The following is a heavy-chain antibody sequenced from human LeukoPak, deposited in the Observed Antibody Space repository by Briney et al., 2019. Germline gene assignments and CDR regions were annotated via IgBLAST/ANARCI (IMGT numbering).Heavy chain of an antibody. CDR3: AREALDYDAFDI. CDR2: IIPIFGTA. Sequence: ASVKVSCKASGGTFSSPAISWVRQAPGQGLEWMGGIIPIFGTANYAQKFQGRVTITADESTSTAYMELSSLRSEDTAVYYCAREALDYDAFDIWGQGTMVTVSS. D-gene: IGHD4-11*01. J-gene: IGHJ3*02. CDR1: GGTFSSPA. V-gene: IGHV1-69*13.